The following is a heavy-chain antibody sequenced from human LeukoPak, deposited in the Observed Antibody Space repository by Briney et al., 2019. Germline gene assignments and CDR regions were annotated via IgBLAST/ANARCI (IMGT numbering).Heavy chain of an antibody. CDR1: GFTFSSYS. CDR2: ISSSSSYI. J-gene: IGHJ6*04. V-gene: IGHV3-21*01. CDR3: ARGLLWFGESTPDYGMDV. Sequence: GGSLRLSCAASGFTFSSYSMNCVRQAPGKGLEWVSSISSSSSYIYYADSVKGRFTISRDNAKNSLYLQMNSLRAEDTAVYYCARGLLWFGESTPDYGMDVWGKGTTVTVSS. D-gene: IGHD3-10*01.